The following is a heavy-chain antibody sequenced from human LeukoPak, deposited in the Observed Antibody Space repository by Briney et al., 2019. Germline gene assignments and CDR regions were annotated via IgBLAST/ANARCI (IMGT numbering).Heavy chain of an antibody. V-gene: IGHV3-74*01. Sequence: PGGSLRLSCEASGFSLTSYVMHWVSQAPGKGLMWVSRISHDGTVTSYADSVRGRFTVSRDNARNMLFLQMNSLSAEDTAVYYCARDLNLVFFDVWGRGTLVTVSS. D-gene: IGHD3-10*01. CDR1: GFSLTSYV. CDR3: ARDLNLVFFDV. CDR2: ISHDGTVT. J-gene: IGHJ2*01.